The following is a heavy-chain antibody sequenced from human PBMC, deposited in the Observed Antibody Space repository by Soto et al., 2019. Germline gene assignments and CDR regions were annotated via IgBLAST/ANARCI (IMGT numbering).Heavy chain of an antibody. CDR2: IYYSGST. CDR1: GGSVTNSSYY. J-gene: IGHJ4*02. CDR3: ARHDYYSSYRVAFFDY. V-gene: IGHV4-39*01. D-gene: IGHD6-6*01. Sequence: SETLSLTCTVSGGSVTNSSYYWGWIRQPPGKGLEWIGSIYYSGSTYYNPSLKSRVTISVDTSKNQFSLKLSSVTAADTAVYYCARHDYYSSYRVAFFDYWGQGTLVTVSS.